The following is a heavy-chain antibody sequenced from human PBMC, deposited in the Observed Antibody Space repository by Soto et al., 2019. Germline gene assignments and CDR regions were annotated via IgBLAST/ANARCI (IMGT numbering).Heavy chain of an antibody. D-gene: IGHD1-1*01. CDR1: GFTFISYA. CDR2: IGGSGSDT. Sequence: EVQLLESGGGLVQPGGSLRLSCAASGFTFISYAMTWVRQVPGKGLEWVSTIGGSGSDTCYADSVKGRFTISRDNSKSTVHLQMNSLRAEDTAVYYCAKDRPANWNTQSPGDNWFDSWGQGTLVTVSS. V-gene: IGHV3-23*01. J-gene: IGHJ5*01. CDR3: AKDRPANWNTQSPGDNWFDS.